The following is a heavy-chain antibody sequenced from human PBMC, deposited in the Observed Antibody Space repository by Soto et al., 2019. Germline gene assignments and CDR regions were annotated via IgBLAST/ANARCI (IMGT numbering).Heavy chain of an antibody. J-gene: IGHJ1*01. CDR3: ASTVDTTMVTWALGN. D-gene: IGHD5-18*01. Sequence: QVQLVESGGGVVQPGRSLRLSCAAPRFIFISYGMHWVRQAPGKGLEWLAVTSYDGNNKYYRDSVKGRFTISRDESKNTLYLQMNSLRPEDTAVYYCASTVDTTMVTWALGNWGQGTLVTVSS. V-gene: IGHV3-30*03. CDR1: RFIFISYG. CDR2: TSYDGNNK.